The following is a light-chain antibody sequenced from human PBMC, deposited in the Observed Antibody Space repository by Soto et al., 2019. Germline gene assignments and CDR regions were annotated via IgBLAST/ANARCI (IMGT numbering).Light chain of an antibody. CDR2: GAS. J-gene: IGKJ1*01. CDR1: QSASSSH. CDR3: QQYVASPPT. Sequence: EIVLTQSPGTLSLSRGERATLSCGASQSASSSHLAWYQQKPGQAPRLLIYGASSRATGIPDRFSGSGSGTDFTLTISRLEPEDLAIYYCQQYVASPPTFGQGTEV. V-gene: IGKV3-20*01.